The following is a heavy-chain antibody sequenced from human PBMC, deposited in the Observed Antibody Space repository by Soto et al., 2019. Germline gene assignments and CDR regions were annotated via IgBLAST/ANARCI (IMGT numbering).Heavy chain of an antibody. J-gene: IGHJ6*02. V-gene: IGHV4-34*01. CDR3: ARAVAAAYGAYGMDV. CDR1: GGSFSGYY. CDR2: INHSGST. D-gene: IGHD6-13*01. Sequence: QVQLQQWGAGLLKPSETLSLTCAVYGGSFSGYYWSWIRQPPGKGLEWIGEINHSGSTNYNPSLKSRVTISVDTSKNQFYLKLSSVTAADTAVYYCARAVAAAYGAYGMDVWGQGTTVTVSS.